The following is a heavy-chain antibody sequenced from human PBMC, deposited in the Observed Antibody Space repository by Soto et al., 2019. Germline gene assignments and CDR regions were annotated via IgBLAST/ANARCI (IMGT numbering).Heavy chain of an antibody. CDR3: ARHVPYYFDY. CDR1: GGSISSSSYY. Sequence: SETLSLTCTVSGGSISSSSYYWGWIRQPPGKGLEWIGSIYYSGTTYYNPSLKSRVTISVDTSKNRFSLKLSSVTAADTAVYYCARHVPYYFDYWGQGTLVTVSS. CDR2: IYYSGTT. V-gene: IGHV4-39*01. J-gene: IGHJ4*02.